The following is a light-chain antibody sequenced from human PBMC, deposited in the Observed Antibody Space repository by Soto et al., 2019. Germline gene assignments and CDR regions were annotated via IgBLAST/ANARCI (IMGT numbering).Light chain of an antibody. J-gene: IGKJ5*01. V-gene: IGKV3-20*01. CDR1: QSVSSNY. Sequence: EIVLTQSPGTLSLSPGERATLSCRASQSVSSNYLAWFQQKPGQSPRLLIYGASNRATGIPDRFSGSGSGTDFTLTISRLEPEDFAVYYCQQYGSSPTCGQGTRLEIK. CDR2: GAS. CDR3: QQYGSSPT.